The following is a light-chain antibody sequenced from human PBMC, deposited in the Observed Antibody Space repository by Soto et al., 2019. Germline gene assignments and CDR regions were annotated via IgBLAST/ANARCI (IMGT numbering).Light chain of an antibody. CDR1: QGINNF. V-gene: IGKV1-27*01. J-gene: IGKJ3*01. Sequence: DIQMTQSPSSLSASVGDTVTITCRASQGINNFLAWYQQRPGKVPTLLIYAASILQSGVPSRFSGGGAWTDFTLTISSLQLDDLETYYGQKYYGAPQAFGPGTKVEIK. CDR3: QKYYGAPQA. CDR2: AAS.